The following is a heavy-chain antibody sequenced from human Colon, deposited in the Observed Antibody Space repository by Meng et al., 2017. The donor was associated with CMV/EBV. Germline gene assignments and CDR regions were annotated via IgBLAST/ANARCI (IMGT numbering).Heavy chain of an antibody. CDR2: IWNDGHA. CDR1: GFTVSNNH. CDR3: HAFGSYSY. J-gene: IGHJ4*02. Sequence: GGSLRLSCAASGFTVSNNHVNWVRQAPGKGLEGVAIIWNDGHANYADSVRGRFAVSRDNANNRLYLKMSNLRAEDTAMYFCHAFGSYSYWGQGTLVTVSS. V-gene: IGHV3-53*01. D-gene: IGHD1-26*01.